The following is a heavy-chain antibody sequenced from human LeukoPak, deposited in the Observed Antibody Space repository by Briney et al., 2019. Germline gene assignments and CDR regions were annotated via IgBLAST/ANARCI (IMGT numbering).Heavy chain of an antibody. CDR2: IAYIGSA. CDR3: ARRESRGPWPGPFDI. J-gene: IGHJ3*02. Sequence: SETLSLTCSVSGGSHNSNSYSWDWIRQPPGKGLEWIGTIAYIGSANYNPSLETRFSLSVDTSKKQFSVRLSSVTAADTAIYYCARRESRGPWPGPFDIWGEGTTVTVSS. D-gene: IGHD3-10*01. V-gene: IGHV4-39*01. CDR1: GGSHNSNSYS.